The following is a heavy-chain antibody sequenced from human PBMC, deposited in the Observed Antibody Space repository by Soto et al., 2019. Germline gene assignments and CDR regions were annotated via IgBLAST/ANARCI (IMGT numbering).Heavy chain of an antibody. D-gene: IGHD3-16*01. CDR3: SRGRDPHKGGRS. Sequence: SETLSLTCAVSGGSISSSNWWSWVRQPPGKGLEWIGEIYHSGSTNYNPSLKSRVTISVDKSKNQFSLKLTSMTAADTAVYFCSRGRDPHKGGRSWGQGTLVTVSS. CDR1: GGSISSSNW. V-gene: IGHV4-4*02. J-gene: IGHJ4*02. CDR2: IYHSGST.